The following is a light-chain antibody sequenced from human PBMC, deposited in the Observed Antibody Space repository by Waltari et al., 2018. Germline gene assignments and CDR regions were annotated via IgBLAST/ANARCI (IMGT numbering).Light chain of an antibody. CDR1: QSVTNS. V-gene: IGKV3-11*01. CDR3: QQRSNWPRT. Sequence: EIVLTQSPDTLSLSPGARATLSCRASQSVTNSLAWYQQKPGQAPRLLIYSASNRATGVPARFSGSGSGTDFTLTISSLEPEDFAVYYCQQRSNWPRTFGQGTKVEIK. J-gene: IGKJ1*01. CDR2: SAS.